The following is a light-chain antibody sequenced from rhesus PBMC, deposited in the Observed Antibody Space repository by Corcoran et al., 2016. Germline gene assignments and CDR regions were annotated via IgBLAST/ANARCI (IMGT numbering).Light chain of an antibody. J-gene: IGKJ2*01. CDR3: LQHNSYPYS. Sequence: DIQMTQSPSSLSASVGDTVTITCRASQGIGRYLNWFQQKTGRDPKFRVYGASRLGNGVPSRFSGSGSGTDFTRTITSLQPEDFGTYSCLQHNSYPYSFGQETKVEIK. V-gene: IGKV1-28*02. CDR1: QGIGRY. CDR2: GAS.